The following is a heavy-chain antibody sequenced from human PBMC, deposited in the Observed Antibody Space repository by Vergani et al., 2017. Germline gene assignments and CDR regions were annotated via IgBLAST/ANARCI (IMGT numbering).Heavy chain of an antibody. Sequence: QVQLVESGGSVVQPGKSLRLSCGASGFTFSSYAMHWVRQAPGKGLEWVAVISYHGSNKYYADSVKGRLTISRDNSKNTLYLQMNSLRAEDTAVYYCAGQIIVVAAIDYWGQGTLVTVSS. CDR2: ISYHGSNK. V-gene: IGHV3-30*04. CDR3: AGQIIVVAAIDY. J-gene: IGHJ4*02. D-gene: IGHD2-2*02. CDR1: GFTFSSYA.